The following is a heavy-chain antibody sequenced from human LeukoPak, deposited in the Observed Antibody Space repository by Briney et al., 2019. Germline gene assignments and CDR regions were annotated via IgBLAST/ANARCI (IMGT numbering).Heavy chain of an antibody. CDR1: GFTFSIYW. CDR3: AKEAIVVVPAAGDY. D-gene: IGHD2-2*01. CDR2: VKQDGSEK. Sequence: GGSLRLSCAASGFTFSIYWMSWVRQAPGKGLEWVANVKQDGSEKFYVDSVKGRFTISRDNAKNSLYLQMNSLRAEDTAVYYCAKEAIVVVPAAGDYWGQGTLVTVSS. V-gene: IGHV3-7*03. J-gene: IGHJ4*02.